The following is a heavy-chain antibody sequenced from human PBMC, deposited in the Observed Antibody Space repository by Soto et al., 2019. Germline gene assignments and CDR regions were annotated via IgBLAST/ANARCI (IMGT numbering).Heavy chain of an antibody. CDR2: INHSGST. CDR1: GGSFSGYY. Sequence: QVQLQQWGAGLLKPSETLSLTCAVYGGSFSGYYWRWIRQPPGKGLEWIGEINHSGSTNYNPSLKSQVTISVDTSQHQFSLKLSSVTAADTAVYYCARGWSGWRVWLDYWGQGTLVTVSS. D-gene: IGHD6-19*01. V-gene: IGHV4-34*01. CDR3: ARGWSGWRVWLDY. J-gene: IGHJ4*02.